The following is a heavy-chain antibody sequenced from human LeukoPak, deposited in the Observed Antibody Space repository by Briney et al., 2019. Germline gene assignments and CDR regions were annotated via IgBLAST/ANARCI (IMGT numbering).Heavy chain of an antibody. CDR1: GFTFSSYW. CDR2: IKQDGSEK. J-gene: IGHJ6*02. V-gene: IGHV3-7*01. D-gene: IGHD6-13*01. CDR3: ARDGGSSWYYYYYGMDV. Sequence: PGGSLRLSCAASGFTFSSYWMSWVRQAPGKGLEWVANIKQDGSEKYYVDSVKGRFTISGDNAKNSLYLQMNSLRAEDTAVYYCARDGGSSWYYYYYGMDVWGQGTTVTVSS.